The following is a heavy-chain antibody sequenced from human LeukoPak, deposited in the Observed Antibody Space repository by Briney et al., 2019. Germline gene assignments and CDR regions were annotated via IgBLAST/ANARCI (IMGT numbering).Heavy chain of an antibody. J-gene: IGHJ3*02. CDR1: GFTFNKHH. CDR2: ISSSSVYT. V-gene: IGHV3-21*04. CDR3: ARDALRDDAFDI. Sequence: PGGSLRLSCVASGFTFNKHHMNWVRQAPGKGLEWASSISSSSVYTHYADSVKGRFTISRDNGKNSLYLQMHSLRAEDTALYYCARDALRDDAFDIWGQGTLVTVSS.